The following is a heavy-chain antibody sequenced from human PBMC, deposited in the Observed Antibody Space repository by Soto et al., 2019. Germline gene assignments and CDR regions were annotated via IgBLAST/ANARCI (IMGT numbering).Heavy chain of an antibody. CDR3: ARGGNLWFGDIYYYGMDV. CDR1: GGSISSYY. D-gene: IGHD3-10*01. V-gene: IGHV4-59*01. J-gene: IGHJ6*02. Sequence: PSETLSLTCTVSGGSISSYYWSWIRQPPGKGLEWIGYIYYSGSTNYNPSLKSRVTISVDTSKNQFSLKLSSVTAADTAVYYCARGGNLWFGDIYYYGMDVWGQGTTVTRLL. CDR2: IYYSGST.